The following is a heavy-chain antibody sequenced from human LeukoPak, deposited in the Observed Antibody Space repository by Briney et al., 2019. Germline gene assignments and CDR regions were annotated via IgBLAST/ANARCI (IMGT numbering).Heavy chain of an antibody. V-gene: IGHV3-23*01. Sequence: GGSLRLSCAASGFTFSSYSMNWVRQAPGKGLEWVSAISRSGDSTYYADSVKGRFTISRDNSKNTLYLQMNSLRAEDTAVYYCAKEQRGYTGYAVGSWFDPWGQGTLVTVSS. D-gene: IGHD5-12*01. CDR1: GFTFSSYS. CDR2: ISRSGDST. J-gene: IGHJ5*02. CDR3: AKEQRGYTGYAVGSWFDP.